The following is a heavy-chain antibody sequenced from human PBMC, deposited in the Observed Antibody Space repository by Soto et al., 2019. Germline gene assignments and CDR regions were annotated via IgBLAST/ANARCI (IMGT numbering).Heavy chain of an antibody. CDR1: GFTFSSYE. J-gene: IGHJ4*02. Sequence: GGSLRLSCAASGFTFSSYEMNWVRQAPGKGLEWVSYISSSGSTIYYADSVKGRFTISRDNAENSLYLQMNSLRAEDTAVYYCARLGHTAMVPFPHWGQGTLVTVSS. CDR2: ISSSGSTI. CDR3: ARLGHTAMVPFPH. V-gene: IGHV3-48*03. D-gene: IGHD5-18*01.